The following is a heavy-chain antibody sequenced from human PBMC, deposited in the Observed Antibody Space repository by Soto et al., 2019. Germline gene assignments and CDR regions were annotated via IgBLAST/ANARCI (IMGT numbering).Heavy chain of an antibody. J-gene: IGHJ4*02. D-gene: IGHD4-17*01. CDR1: GFTFSSYG. CDR2: ISYDGSNK. V-gene: IGHV3-30*18. CDR3: AKDLNQDYGDYEYFFDY. Sequence: GGSLRLSCAASGFTFSSYGMHWVRQAPGKGLEWVAVISYDGSNKYYVDSVKGRFTISRDNSKNTLYLQMNSLRAEDTAVYYCAKDLNQDYGDYEYFFDYWGQGTLVTVSS.